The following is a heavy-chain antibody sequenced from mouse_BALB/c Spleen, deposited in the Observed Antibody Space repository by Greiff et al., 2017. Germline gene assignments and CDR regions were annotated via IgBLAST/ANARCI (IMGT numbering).Heavy chain of an antibody. Sequence: QVQLQQSGAELAKPGASVKMSCKASGYTFTSYWMHWVKQRPGQGLEWIGYINPSTVYTEYNQKFKDKATLTADKSSSTAYMQLSSLTSEDSAVYYCARDGNDYWGQGTTLTVSS. CDR2: INPSTVYT. CDR1: GYTFTSYW. J-gene: IGHJ2*01. D-gene: IGHD2-1*01. CDR3: ARDGNDY. V-gene: IGHV1-7*01.